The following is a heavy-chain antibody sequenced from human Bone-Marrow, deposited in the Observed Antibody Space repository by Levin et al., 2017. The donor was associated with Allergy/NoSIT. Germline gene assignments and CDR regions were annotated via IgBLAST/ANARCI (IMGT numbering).Heavy chain of an antibody. V-gene: IGHV1-2*06. D-gene: IGHD3-10*01. J-gene: IGHJ4*02. Sequence: GESLKISCKASGYTFTGYYMHWVRQAPGQGLEWMGRINPNSGGTNYAQKFQGRVTMTRDTSISTAYMELSRLRSDDTAVYYCATHMVQGVIYFDYWGQGTLVTVSS. CDR3: ATHMVQGVIYFDY. CDR1: GYTFTGYY. CDR2: INPNSGGT.